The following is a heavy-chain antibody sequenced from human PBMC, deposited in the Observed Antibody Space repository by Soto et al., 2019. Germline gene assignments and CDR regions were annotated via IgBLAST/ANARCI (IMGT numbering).Heavy chain of an antibody. D-gene: IGHD6-19*01. V-gene: IGHV3-33*06. CDR2: IWYDGSNK. CDR1: GFTFSSYG. J-gene: IGHJ4*02. CDR3: AKRGSSGAVAGYYFDY. Sequence: GGSLRLSCAASGFTFSSYGMHWVRQAPGKGLEWVAVIWYDGSNKYYADSVKGRFTISRDNSKNTLYLQMNSLRAEDTAVYYCAKRGSSGAVAGYYFDYWGQGTLVTVSS.